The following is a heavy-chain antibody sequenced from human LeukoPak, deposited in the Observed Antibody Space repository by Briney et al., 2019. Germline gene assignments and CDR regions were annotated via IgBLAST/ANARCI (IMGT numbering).Heavy chain of an antibody. CDR1: GFTFSSYG. D-gene: IGHD3-22*01. CDR2: IWYDGSNK. CDR3: ARDMSYDSSGYYYMDV. J-gene: IGHJ6*03. V-gene: IGHV3-33*01. Sequence: GGSLRLSCAASGFTFSSYGMHWVRQAPGKGLEWVAVIWYDGSNKYYADSVKGRFTISRDNSKNTLYLQMNSLRAEDTAVYYCARDMSYDSSGYYYMDVWGKGTTVTVSS.